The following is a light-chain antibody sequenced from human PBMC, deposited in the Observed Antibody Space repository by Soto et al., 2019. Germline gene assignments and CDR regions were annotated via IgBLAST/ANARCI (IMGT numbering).Light chain of an antibody. CDR2: GAS. CDR1: QDISTR. V-gene: IGKV1-12*01. Sequence: DLQMTQSPSSVSASVGDGVTITCRASQDISTRLVWFQQKPGKAPKVMIYGASSLQSGVPSRFSGSGSGTDFTLTISSLQPEDFATYYCQQAKNFPWTFGQGTKVEIK. J-gene: IGKJ1*01. CDR3: QQAKNFPWT.